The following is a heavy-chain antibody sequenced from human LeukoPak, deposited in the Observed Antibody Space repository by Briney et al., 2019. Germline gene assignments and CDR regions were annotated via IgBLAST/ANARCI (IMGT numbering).Heavy chain of an antibody. J-gene: IGHJ3*02. V-gene: IGHV3-30*02. CDR1: GFTFSSYG. D-gene: IGHD3-10*01. Sequence: GGSLRLSCAASGFTFSSYGMHWLRQAPGKGLEWVAFIRYDGSNKYYADSVKGRFTISRDNSKNTLYLQMNSLRAEDTAVYYCAAITMVRGEDDAFDIWGQGTMVTVSS. CDR3: AAITMVRGEDDAFDI. CDR2: IRYDGSNK.